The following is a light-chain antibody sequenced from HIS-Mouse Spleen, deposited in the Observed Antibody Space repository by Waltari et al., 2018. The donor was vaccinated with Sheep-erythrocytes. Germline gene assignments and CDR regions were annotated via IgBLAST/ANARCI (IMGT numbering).Light chain of an antibody. V-gene: IGLV2-23*01. CDR2: EGS. J-gene: IGLJ3*02. Sequence: QSALTQPASVSGSPGQSITISCTGTSSDVGSYNLVSWYQQHPGKDPKLMIYEGSKRPSGVSNRFPGSKSGNTASLTISGLQAEDEADYYCCSYAGSSTPWVFGGGTKLTVL. CDR3: CSYAGSSTPWV. CDR1: SSDVGSYNL.